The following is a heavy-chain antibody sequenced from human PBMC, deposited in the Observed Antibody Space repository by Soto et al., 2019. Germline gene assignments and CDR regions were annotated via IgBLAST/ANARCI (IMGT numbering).Heavy chain of an antibody. CDR2: IWYDGSNK. J-gene: IGHJ4*02. Sequence: ESGGGVVQPGRSLRLSCAASGFTFSSYGMHRVRQAPGKGLEWVAVIWYDGSNKYYADSVKGRFTISRDNSKNTLYLQMNSLRAEDTAVYYCARYRYYDYVWWSSPGDYCGQGTLVTVSS. CDR1: GFTFSSYG. D-gene: IGHD3-16*01. CDR3: ARYRYYDYVWWSSPGDY. V-gene: IGHV3-33*01.